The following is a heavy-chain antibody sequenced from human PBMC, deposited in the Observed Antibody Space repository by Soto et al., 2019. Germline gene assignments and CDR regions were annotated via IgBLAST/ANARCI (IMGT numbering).Heavy chain of an antibody. J-gene: IGHJ4*02. CDR3: ARDRGGFCSGGDCYPSYSFDY. D-gene: IGHD2-15*01. CDR1: GYTFTGYF. V-gene: IGHV1-2*02. Sequence: QVQLVQSGAEVKKPGASVMVSCKASGYTFTGYFMHWVRQAPGQGLEWMGWINPNSGGTNYAQKFQGRVTMTRDTSISTAYMEVSRLRSDDTAVYYCARDRGGFCSGGDCYPSYSFDYWGQETLVTVSS. CDR2: INPNSGGT.